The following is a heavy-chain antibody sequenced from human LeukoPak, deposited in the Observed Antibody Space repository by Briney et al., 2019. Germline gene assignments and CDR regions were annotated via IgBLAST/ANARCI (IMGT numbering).Heavy chain of an antibody. Sequence: PSETLSLTCTVSGGSISISSYYWSWIPQPPAKGLEWIGSIYYSGSTYYNPSLKSRVTISVDTSKNQFSLKLSSVTAADTALYYCARHGVHQNYDYWGQGTLVTVSP. CDR3: ARHGVHQNYDY. D-gene: IGHD1-1*01. V-gene: IGHV4-39*01. CDR1: GGSISISSYY. J-gene: IGHJ4*02. CDR2: IYYSGST.